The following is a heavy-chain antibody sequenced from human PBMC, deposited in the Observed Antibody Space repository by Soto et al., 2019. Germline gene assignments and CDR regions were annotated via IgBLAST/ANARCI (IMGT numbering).Heavy chain of an antibody. Sequence: PSETLSLTCAVYGGSFSGYYWSWIRQPPGKGLEWIGEINHSGSTNYNPSLKSRVTISVDTSKNQFSLKLSSVTAADTAVYYCARDENSSSSGPEDYGMDVWGQGTTVTVS. CDR1: GGSFSGYY. CDR3: ARDENSSSSGPEDYGMDV. CDR2: INHSGST. D-gene: IGHD6-6*01. J-gene: IGHJ6*02. V-gene: IGHV4-34*01.